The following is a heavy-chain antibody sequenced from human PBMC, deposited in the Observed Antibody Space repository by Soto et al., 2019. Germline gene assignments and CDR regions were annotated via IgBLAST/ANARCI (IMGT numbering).Heavy chain of an antibody. J-gene: IGHJ4*02. Sequence: RGASLKISCQGSGYSFTSYWISWVRQMPGKGLEWMGRIDPSDSYTNYSPSFQGHVTISADKSISTAYLQWSSLKASDTAMYYCARHEVFSGRGLDYWGQGTLVTVSS. V-gene: IGHV5-10-1*01. D-gene: IGHD5-12*01. CDR3: ARHEVFSGRGLDY. CDR1: GYSFTSYW. CDR2: IDPSDSYT.